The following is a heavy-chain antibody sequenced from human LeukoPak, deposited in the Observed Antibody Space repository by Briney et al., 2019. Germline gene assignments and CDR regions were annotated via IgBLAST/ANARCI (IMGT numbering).Heavy chain of an antibody. V-gene: IGHV4-38-2*02. CDR1: GYSISSGYY. Sequence: SETLSLTCTVSGYSISSGYYWGWIRQPPGKGLEWIGSIYHSGSTYYNPSLKSRVTISVDTSKNQFSLKLSSVTAADTAVYYCARGDYVWGSYLHKNWFDPWGQGTLVTVSS. D-gene: IGHD3-16*02. CDR2: IYHSGST. CDR3: ARGDYVWGSYLHKNWFDP. J-gene: IGHJ5*02.